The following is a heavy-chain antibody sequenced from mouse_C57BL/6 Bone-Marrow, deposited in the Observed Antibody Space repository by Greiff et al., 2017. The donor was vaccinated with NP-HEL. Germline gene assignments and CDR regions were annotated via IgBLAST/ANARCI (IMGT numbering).Heavy chain of an antibody. CDR2: IWSDGST. CDR3: ARGDGYSLMDY. J-gene: IGHJ4*01. Sequence: SLTSYGVHWVRQPPGKGLEWLVVIWSDGSTTYNSALKSRLSISKYNSKSQVFLKMNSLQTDDTAMYYCARGDGYSLMDYRGQGTSVTVSS. CDR1: SLTSYG. D-gene: IGHD2-3*01. V-gene: IGHV2-6*03.